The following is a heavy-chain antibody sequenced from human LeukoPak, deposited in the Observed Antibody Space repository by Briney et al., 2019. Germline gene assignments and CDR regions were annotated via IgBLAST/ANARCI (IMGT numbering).Heavy chain of an antibody. CDR2: ISSSSSYI. CDR1: GFTFSSYS. Sequence: GGSLRLSCAASGFTFSSYSMNWVRQAPGKGPKWVSSISSSSSYIYYADSVKGRFTISRDNAKNSQYLQMNSLRAEDTAVYYCAREDVVVAAMLYYYYGMDVWGQGTTVTVSS. V-gene: IGHV3-21*01. CDR3: AREDVVVAAMLYYYYGMDV. J-gene: IGHJ6*02. D-gene: IGHD2-15*01.